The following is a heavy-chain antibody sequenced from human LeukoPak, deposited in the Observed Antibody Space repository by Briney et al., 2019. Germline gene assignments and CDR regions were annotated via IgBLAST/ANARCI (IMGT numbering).Heavy chain of an antibody. V-gene: IGHV3-23*01. Sequence: PGGTLRLSCAASGFTFRRYGMNWVRQAPGKGLEWVSAISGSGGSTYYGDSVKGRFTISRDNSKNTLYLQMNSLRSDDTAVYYCAREAYDSGSFRTDYYYMDVWGKGTTVTISS. D-gene: IGHD3-10*01. J-gene: IGHJ6*03. CDR3: AREAYDSGSFRTDYYYMDV. CDR2: ISGSGGST. CDR1: GFTFRRYG.